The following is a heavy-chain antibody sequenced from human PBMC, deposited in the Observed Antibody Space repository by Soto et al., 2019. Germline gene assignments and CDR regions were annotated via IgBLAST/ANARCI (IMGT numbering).Heavy chain of an antibody. V-gene: IGHV1-3*01. CDR3: ARCGSLSWYFDL. Sequence: QVQLVQSGAEVKKPGASVKVSCKASGYTFTSYAMHWVRQAPGQRLEWMGWINAGNGNTKYSQKFQGRVTITRDTSASTAYMGLSSLRSEDQAEYYCARCGSLSWYFDLGGRGTLVTVSS. J-gene: IGHJ2*01. CDR1: GYTFTSYA. CDR2: INAGNGNT. D-gene: IGHD1-26*01.